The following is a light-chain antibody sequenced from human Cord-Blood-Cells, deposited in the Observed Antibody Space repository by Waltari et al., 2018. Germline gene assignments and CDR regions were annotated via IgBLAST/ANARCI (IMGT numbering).Light chain of an antibody. CDR1: SSDVGGYNS. V-gene: IGLV2-8*01. CDR3: SSYAGSNNLV. Sequence: QSALTQPPSASGPPGQSVTISCTGTSSDVGGYNSVSWYQPHPGKAPKLMIYEASKRPSGVPDRFSGSKSGNTASLTVSGLQAEDEADYYCSSYAGSNNLVFGGGTKLTVL. J-gene: IGLJ2*01. CDR2: EAS.